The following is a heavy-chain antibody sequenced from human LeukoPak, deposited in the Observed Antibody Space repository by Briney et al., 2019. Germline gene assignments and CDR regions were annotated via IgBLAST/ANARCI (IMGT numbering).Heavy chain of an antibody. CDR2: INPNGGRT. J-gene: IGHJ4*02. CDR1: GYTFTRHS. Sequence: ASVEVSCKTSGYTFTRHSMHWVRQAPGQGLEWMGIINPNGGRTTYAQKIQGRVTMTRDMSTGTMYMEMSSLRSEDTAVYYCAKDNNGWAWDYWGQGTLVTVPS. V-gene: IGHV1-46*01. D-gene: IGHD6-19*01. CDR3: AKDNNGWAWDY.